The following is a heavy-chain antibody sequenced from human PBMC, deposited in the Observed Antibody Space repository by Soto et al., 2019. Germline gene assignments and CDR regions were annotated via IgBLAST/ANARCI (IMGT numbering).Heavy chain of an antibody. CDR2: ISYDGSNK. CDR3: ARDPGIVGATGFDY. Sequence: GGSLRLSCAASGFTFSSYAMHWVRQAPGKGLEWVAVISYDGSNKYYADSVKGRFTISRDNSKNTLYLQMNSLRAEDTAVYYCARDPGIVGATGFDYWGQGTLVTVSS. CDR1: GFTFSSYA. D-gene: IGHD1-26*01. V-gene: IGHV3-30*04. J-gene: IGHJ4*02.